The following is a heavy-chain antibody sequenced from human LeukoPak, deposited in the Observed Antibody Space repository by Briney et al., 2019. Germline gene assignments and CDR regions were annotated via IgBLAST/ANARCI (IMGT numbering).Heavy chain of an antibody. Sequence: GGSLRLSCAASGFTFSSLAMSWVRRAPGKGLEWVPTVTRSGQASYYADSVKGRFTISRDNSKNTVYLQMNTLRAEDTAVYYCAKDGVGIDYWGQGTLVTVSS. J-gene: IGHJ4*02. CDR2: VTRSGQAS. CDR3: AKDGVGIDY. CDR1: GFTFSSLA. V-gene: IGHV3-23*01. D-gene: IGHD3-10*01.